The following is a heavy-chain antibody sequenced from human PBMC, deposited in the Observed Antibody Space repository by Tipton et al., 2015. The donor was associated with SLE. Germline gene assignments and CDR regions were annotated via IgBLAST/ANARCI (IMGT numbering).Heavy chain of an antibody. J-gene: IGHJ4*02. CDR2: AHYSGSS. D-gene: IGHD4-17*01. CDR1: GDSISHHY. Sequence: TLSLTCTVSGDSISHHYWSWIRQPPGKGLEWIGFAHYSGSSSSNPSLKSRVSISVDASKNQFSLRLNSVTAADTAVYYCATGGAGDYHFEYWGRGTLVTVAS. V-gene: IGHV4-59*11. CDR3: ATGGAGDYHFEY.